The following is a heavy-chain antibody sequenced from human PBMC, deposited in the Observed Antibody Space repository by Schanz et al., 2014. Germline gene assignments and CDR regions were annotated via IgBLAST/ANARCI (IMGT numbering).Heavy chain of an antibody. V-gene: IGHV3-21*04. CDR2: ISSSSSYI. Sequence: EVQLVESGGGLVQPGGSLRLSCAASGFTFSSYGMNWVRQAPGKGLEWVSYISSSSSYIYYADSMKGRFTISRDNAKNSLYLEMTSLRGEDTAVYYCARENLNWEAFDIWGQGTVVTVSS. D-gene: IGHD7-27*01. CDR3: ARENLNWEAFDI. J-gene: IGHJ3*02. CDR1: GFTFSSYG.